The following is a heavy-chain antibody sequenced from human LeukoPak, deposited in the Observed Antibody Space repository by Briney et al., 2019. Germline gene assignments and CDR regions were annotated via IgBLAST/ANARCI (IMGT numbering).Heavy chain of an antibody. D-gene: IGHD2-2*01. Sequence: PSETLSLTCAVYGGSFSSYYWSWIRQPPGKGLEWIGEINHSGSTNYNPSLKSRVTISVDTSKNQFSLKLNSVTAADTAVYYCARSPVVAGAIPYFDYWGQGTLVTVSS. CDR2: INHSGST. CDR1: GGSFSSYY. J-gene: IGHJ4*02. V-gene: IGHV4-34*01. CDR3: ARSPVVAGAIPYFDY.